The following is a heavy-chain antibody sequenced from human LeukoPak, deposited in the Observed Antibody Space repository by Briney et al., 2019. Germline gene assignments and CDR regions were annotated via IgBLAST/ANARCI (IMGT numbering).Heavy chain of an antibody. D-gene: IGHD3-10*01. CDR2: KYYSGST. V-gene: IGHV4-39*07. CDR3: ARYCSGSGSLYDYYYYMDV. CDR1: GDSITNSNYY. J-gene: IGHJ6*03. Sequence: SETLSLTCTASGDSITNSNYYWGWIRQPPGKGLEWIASKYYSGSTYYNPSLKSRVTISVDTSKNQFSLKLNSVTAADTAVYYCARYCSGSGSLYDYYYYMDVWGKGTTVTVSS.